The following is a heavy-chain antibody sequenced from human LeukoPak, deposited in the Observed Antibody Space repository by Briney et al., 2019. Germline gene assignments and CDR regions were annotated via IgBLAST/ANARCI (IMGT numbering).Heavy chain of an antibody. CDR2: INHSGST. D-gene: IGHD4-17*01. CDR3: ARRRSHYGDYRSLDY. CDR1: GGSFSGYY. J-gene: IGHJ4*02. Sequence: SETLSLTCAVYGGSFSGYYWSWIRQPPGKGLEWIGEINHSGSTNYNPSLKSRVTISVDTSKYQFSLKLSSVTAADTAVYYCARRRSHYGDYRSLDYWGQGTLVTVSS. V-gene: IGHV4-34*01.